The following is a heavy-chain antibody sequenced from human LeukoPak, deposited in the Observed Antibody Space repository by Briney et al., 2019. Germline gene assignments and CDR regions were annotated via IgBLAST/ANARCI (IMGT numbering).Heavy chain of an antibody. CDR1: GGSFSGYY. CDR3: ARDGYKYYYYYYMDV. V-gene: IGHV4-34*01. CDR2: INHSGST. Sequence: SETLSLTCAVYGGSFSGYYWSWIRQPPGKGLEWIGEINHSGSTNYNPSLKSRVTISVDTSKNQFSLKLGSVTAADTAVYYCARDGYKYYYYYYMDVWGKGTTVTISS. J-gene: IGHJ6*03. D-gene: IGHD5-24*01.